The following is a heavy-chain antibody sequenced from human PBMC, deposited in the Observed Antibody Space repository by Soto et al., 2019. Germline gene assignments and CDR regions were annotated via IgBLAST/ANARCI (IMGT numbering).Heavy chain of an antibody. CDR1: GYTFTSYY. V-gene: IGHV1-46*03. Sequence: ASVKVSCKASGYTFTSYYMHWVRQAPGQGLEWMGIINPSGGSTSYAQKFQGRVTMTRDTSTSTVYMELSSLRSEDTAVYYCARTLREVVVAATRKSYYSDYWGQGTLVTVSS. J-gene: IGHJ4*02. CDR3: ARTLREVVVAATRKSYYSDY. CDR2: INPSGGST. D-gene: IGHD2-15*01.